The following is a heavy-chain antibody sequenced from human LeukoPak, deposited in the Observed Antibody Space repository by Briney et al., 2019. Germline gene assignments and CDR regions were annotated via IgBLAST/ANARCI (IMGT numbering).Heavy chain of an antibody. D-gene: IGHD4-17*01. CDR2: IYYSGST. J-gene: IGHJ5*02. CDR3: ARVDYGDYDWFDP. CDR1: GGSISSGGYY. V-gene: IGHV4-31*03. Sequence: KPSETLSLTCTVSGGSISSGGYYWSWIRQHPGKGLEWIGYIYYSGSTYYNPSLKSRVTISVDTSKNQFSLKLSSVTAADTAVYYCARVDYGDYDWFDPWGQGTLVTVSS.